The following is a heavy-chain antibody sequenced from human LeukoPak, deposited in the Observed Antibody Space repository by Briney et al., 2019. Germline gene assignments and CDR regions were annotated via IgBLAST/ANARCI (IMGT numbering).Heavy chain of an antibody. D-gene: IGHD3-22*01. J-gene: IGHJ4*02. CDR3: ARCYSSGYRKGPNFDY. CDR2: ISGSGGST. V-gene: IGHV3-23*01. Sequence: GGSLRLSCAASGFTFSSYAMSWVRQAPGKGLEWVSAISGSGGSTYYADSVKGRFTISRDNAKNSLYLQMNSLRAEDTAVYYCARCYSSGYRKGPNFDYWGQGTLVTVSS. CDR1: GFTFSSYA.